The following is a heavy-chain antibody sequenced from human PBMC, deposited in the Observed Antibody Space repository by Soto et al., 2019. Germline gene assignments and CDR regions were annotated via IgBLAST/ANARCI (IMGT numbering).Heavy chain of an antibody. CDR2: ISWSSGTI. J-gene: IGHJ3*02. Sequence: EVQLVESGGGLVQPGRSLRLSCAASGFTFDDYGMHWVRQAPGKGLEWVSRISWSSGTIGYADSVKGRFTISRDNAKNSLYLQMNSLRPEDTGLYYCARPPMARGGDYAFDIWGQGTMVTVSS. D-gene: IGHD2-21*01. V-gene: IGHV3-9*01. CDR3: ARPPMARGGDYAFDI. CDR1: GFTFDDYG.